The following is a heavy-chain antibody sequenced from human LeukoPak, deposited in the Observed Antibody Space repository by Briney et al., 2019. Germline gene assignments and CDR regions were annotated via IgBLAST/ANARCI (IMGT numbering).Heavy chain of an antibody. V-gene: IGHV3-74*01. D-gene: IGHD2-15*01. CDR2: INSDGSST. J-gene: IGHJ4*02. CDR1: GFTFSDYW. Sequence: GGSLRLSCAVSGFTFSDYWIHWIRQAPGKGLEWVSRINSDGSSTTYADSVKGRFTISRDNAKKTLYLQMNSLRAGDTAAYYCARDRGGSWDYWGQGTLVTVSS. CDR3: ARDRGGSWDY.